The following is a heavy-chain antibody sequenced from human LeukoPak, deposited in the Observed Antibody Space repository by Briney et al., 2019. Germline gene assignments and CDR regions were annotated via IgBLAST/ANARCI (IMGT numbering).Heavy chain of an antibody. V-gene: IGHV4-34*01. D-gene: IGHD5-24*01. Sequence: SETLSLTCAVYGGSFSGYYWSWIRQPPGKGLEWIGEINHSGSTNYNPSLTSRVTISVDTSKNQSSLKLSSVTAADTAVYYCARGRWRMDVWGQGTTVTVSS. CDR2: INHSGST. CDR1: GGSFSGYY. CDR3: ARGRWRMDV. J-gene: IGHJ6*02.